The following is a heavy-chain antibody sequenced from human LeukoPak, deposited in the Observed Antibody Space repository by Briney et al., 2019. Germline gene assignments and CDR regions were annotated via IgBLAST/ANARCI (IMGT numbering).Heavy chain of an antibody. Sequence: PGGSLRLSCAASGLTFSSYEMNWVRQAPGKGLEWVSYISSSGSTIYYADSVKGRFTISRDNAENSLYLQMNSLRAEDTAVYYCARDHYDSSGYYLDYWGQGTLVTVSS. J-gene: IGHJ4*02. CDR2: ISSSGSTI. D-gene: IGHD3-22*01. CDR1: GLTFSSYE. V-gene: IGHV3-48*03. CDR3: ARDHYDSSGYYLDY.